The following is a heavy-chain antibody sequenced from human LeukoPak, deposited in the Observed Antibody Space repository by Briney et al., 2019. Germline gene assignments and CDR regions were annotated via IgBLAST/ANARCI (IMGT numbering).Heavy chain of an antibody. J-gene: IGHJ5*02. CDR1: GLTFSSYA. CDR3: ARSHCGSISCYERGWFDP. V-gene: IGHV3-30-3*01. CDR2: VSYDGSNK. Sequence: GGSLRLSCAASGLTFSSYAMHWVRQAPGKGLEWVTVVSYDGSNKYYADSVKGRFTISRDNSKNTLYLQMNSLRAEDTAVYYCARSHCGSISCYERGWFDPWDQGTLVTVSS. D-gene: IGHD2-2*01.